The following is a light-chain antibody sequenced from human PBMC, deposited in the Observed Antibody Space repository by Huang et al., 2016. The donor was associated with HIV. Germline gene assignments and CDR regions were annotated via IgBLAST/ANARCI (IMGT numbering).Light chain of an antibody. Sequence: EIVLTQSPATLSLSPGERATLSCRASQSVSRYVAWYQQKPGQAPRLLIYDSSNRATGIPARFSGSGYGTDFTLTISSLEPEDFAVYYCQQRSNWITFGQGTRLEIK. CDR2: DSS. CDR3: QQRSNWIT. J-gene: IGKJ5*01. CDR1: QSVSRY. V-gene: IGKV3-11*01.